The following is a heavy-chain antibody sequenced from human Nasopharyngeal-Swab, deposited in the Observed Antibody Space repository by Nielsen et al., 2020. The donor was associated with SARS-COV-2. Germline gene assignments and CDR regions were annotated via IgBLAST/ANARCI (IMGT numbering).Heavy chain of an antibody. CDR3: ATPATYYYDSSGYYYR. J-gene: IGHJ4*02. V-gene: IGHV1-69*01. D-gene: IGHD3-22*01. CDR2: IIPIFGTA. Sequence: KVSCKASGGTFSSYAISWVRQAPGQGLEWMGGIIPIFGTANYAQKFQGRVTITADESTSTAYMELSSLRSEDTAVYYCATPATYYYDSSGYYYRWGQGTLVTVSS. CDR1: GGTFSSYA.